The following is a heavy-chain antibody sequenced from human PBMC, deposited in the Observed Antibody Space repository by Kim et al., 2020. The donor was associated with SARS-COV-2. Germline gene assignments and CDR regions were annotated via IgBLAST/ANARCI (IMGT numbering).Heavy chain of an antibody. CDR2: ISGSGGTT. CDR1: GFTFSNYV. D-gene: IGHD2-2*01. J-gene: IGHJ4*01. CDR3: AREALNIVPGAIQKTYF. Sequence: GGSLRLSCAASGFTFSNYVRSWVRQAPGKGREWVSTISGSGGTTYYRDSVKGRFVISRDISKNTLFLQMNSLRDEDTAVDYCAREALNIVPGAIQKTYF. V-gene: IGHV3-23*01.